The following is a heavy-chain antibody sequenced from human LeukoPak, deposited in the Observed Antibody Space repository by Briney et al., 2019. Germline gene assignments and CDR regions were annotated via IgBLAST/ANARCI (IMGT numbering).Heavy chain of an antibody. D-gene: IGHD5-24*01. V-gene: IGHV1-69*05. J-gene: IGHJ4*02. CDR1: GGTFSSYA. Sequence: ASVKVSCKASGGTFSSYAISWVRQAPGQGLEWMGGIIPIFGTANYAQKFQGRVTITTDESTSTAYMELSSLRSEDTAVYYCARGKPTMAARYFDYWGQGTLVTVSS. CDR2: IIPIFGTA. CDR3: ARGKPTMAARYFDY.